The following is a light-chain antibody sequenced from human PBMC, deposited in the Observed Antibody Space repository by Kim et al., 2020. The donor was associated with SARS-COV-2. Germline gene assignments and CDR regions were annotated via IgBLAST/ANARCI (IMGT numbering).Light chain of an antibody. Sequence: EIVMTQSPATLSVSPGERATLSCRASQRVSSNLAWYQQKPGQAPRLLIYDASTRATGIPARFSGSGSGTEFTLTISSLQSEDFAVYYCQQYNNWPPDTFGQGTKLEI. CDR1: QRVSSN. CDR2: DAS. CDR3: QQYNNWPPDT. J-gene: IGKJ2*01. V-gene: IGKV3-15*01.